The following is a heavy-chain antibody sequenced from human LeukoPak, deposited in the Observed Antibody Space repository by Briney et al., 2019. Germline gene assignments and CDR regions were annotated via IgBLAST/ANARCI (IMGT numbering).Heavy chain of an antibody. J-gene: IGHJ3*02. D-gene: IGHD3-10*01. Sequence: SETLSLTCTVSGGSISSYYWSWIRQPPGKGLEWIGYIYYSGSTNYNPSLKSRATISVDTSKNQFSLKLSSVTAADTAVYYCARHYYYGSGSYGDAFDIWGQGTMVTVSS. CDR3: ARHYYYGSGSYGDAFDI. V-gene: IGHV4-59*01. CDR2: IYYSGST. CDR1: GGSISSYY.